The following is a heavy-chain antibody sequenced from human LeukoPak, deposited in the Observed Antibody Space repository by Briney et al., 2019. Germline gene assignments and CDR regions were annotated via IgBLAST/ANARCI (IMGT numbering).Heavy chain of an antibody. CDR2: IYPGDSDT. J-gene: IGHJ4*02. CDR1: GYSFTSYW. D-gene: IGHD3-22*01. CDR3: ARPPQGGSGSKGFDY. V-gene: IGHV5-51*01. Sequence: HGESLKISCKGSGYSFTSYWIVWVRQMPGKGLELMGIIYPGDSDTRYSPSFQGQVTISADKSINIAYLQWNSLKASDTAMYFCARPPQGGSGSKGFDYWGQGTLVTVSS.